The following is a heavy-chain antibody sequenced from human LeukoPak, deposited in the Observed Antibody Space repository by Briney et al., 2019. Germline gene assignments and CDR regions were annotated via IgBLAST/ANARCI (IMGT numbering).Heavy chain of an antibody. D-gene: IGHD5-18*01. Sequence: SETLSLTCAVYGGSFSGYYWSWIRQPPGKGLEWIGEINHSGSTNYNPALKSRVTISVDTTKNQFSLKLSYVPAADTAVYYCARIRGYSYGYWGQGTLVTVSS. V-gene: IGHV4-34*01. J-gene: IGHJ4*02. CDR2: INHSGST. CDR3: ARIRGYSYGY. CDR1: GGSFSGYY.